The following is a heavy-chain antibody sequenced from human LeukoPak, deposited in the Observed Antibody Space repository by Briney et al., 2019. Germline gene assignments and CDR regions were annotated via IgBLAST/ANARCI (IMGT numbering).Heavy chain of an antibody. CDR2: INPNSGGT. Sequence: GASVKVSCKASGYTFTGYYMHWVRQVPGQGLEWMGWINPNSGGTNYAQKFQGRVTMTRDTSISTAYMELSRLRSDDTAVYYCASYHYDSSGYYLFDYWGQGTLVTVSS. CDR3: ASYHYDSSGYYLFDY. V-gene: IGHV1-2*02. J-gene: IGHJ4*02. CDR1: GYTFTGYY. D-gene: IGHD3-22*01.